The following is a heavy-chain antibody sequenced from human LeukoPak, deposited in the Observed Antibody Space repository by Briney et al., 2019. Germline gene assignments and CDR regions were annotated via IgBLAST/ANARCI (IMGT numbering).Heavy chain of an antibody. J-gene: IGHJ5*02. CDR1: GGSISSYY. Sequence: SETLSLTCTVSGGSISSYYWSWLRQPPGKGLEWIGYIYYSGSTNYNPSLTSRVTISVDTSKNQFSLKLSSVTAADTAVYYCARHPGQYSSSSIDPWGQGTLVTVSS. D-gene: IGHD6-6*01. CDR3: ARHPGQYSSSSIDP. CDR2: IYYSGST. V-gene: IGHV4-59*08.